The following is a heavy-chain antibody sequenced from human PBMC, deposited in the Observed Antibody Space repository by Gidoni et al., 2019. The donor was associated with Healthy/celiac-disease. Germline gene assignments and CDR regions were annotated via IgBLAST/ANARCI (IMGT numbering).Heavy chain of an antibody. V-gene: IGHV3-23*04. Sequence: EVQLVASGGGLVQPGGSLRLSCAASGFTFSSYAMSWVRQAPGKGLEWVSAISGSGGSTYYADSVKGRFTISRDNSKNTLYLQMNSLRAEDTAVYYCAKDRFAPYDSSGYYYDYWGQGTLVTVSS. CDR2: ISGSGGST. J-gene: IGHJ4*02. CDR3: AKDRFAPYDSSGYYYDY. D-gene: IGHD3-22*01. CDR1: GFTFSSYA.